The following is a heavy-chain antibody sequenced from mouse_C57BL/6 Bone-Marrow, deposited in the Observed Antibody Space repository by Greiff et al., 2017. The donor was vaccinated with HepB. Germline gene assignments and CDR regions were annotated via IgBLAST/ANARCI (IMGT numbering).Heavy chain of an antibody. D-gene: IGHD2-2*01. CDR3: ARVYGYDGGCYAMDY. Sequence: EVMLVESEGGLVQPGSSMKLSCTASGFTFSDYYMAWVRQVPEKGLEWVANINYDGSSTYYLDSLKSRFIISRDNAKNILYLQMSSLKSEDTATYYCARVYGYDGGCYAMDYWGQGTSVTVSS. CDR2: INYDGSST. V-gene: IGHV5-16*01. J-gene: IGHJ4*01. CDR1: GFTFSDYY.